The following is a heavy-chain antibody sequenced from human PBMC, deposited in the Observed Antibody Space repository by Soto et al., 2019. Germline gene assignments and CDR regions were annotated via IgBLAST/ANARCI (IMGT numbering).Heavy chain of an antibody. Sequence: SGGSLRLSCAASGFTFSSYDMHWVRQATGKGLEWVSAIGTAGDTYYPGSVKGRFTISRENAKNSLHLQMNSLRAGDTAVYYCARETAYWYFDLWGRGTLVTVSS. J-gene: IGHJ2*01. CDR1: GFTFSSYD. CDR2: IGTAGDT. V-gene: IGHV3-13*01. CDR3: ARETAYWYFDL.